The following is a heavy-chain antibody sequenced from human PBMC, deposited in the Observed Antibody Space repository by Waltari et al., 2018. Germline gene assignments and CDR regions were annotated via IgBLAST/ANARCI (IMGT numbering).Heavy chain of an antibody. CDR1: GGSFSGYY. CDR2: INHSGST. CDR3: ARMDCSGGSCYFDY. D-gene: IGHD2-15*01. Sequence: QVQLQQWGAGLLKPSEPLSLTCAVYGGSFSGYYWSWIRPPPGKGLEWIGEINHSGSTNYNPSLKSRVTISVDTSKNQFSLKLSSVTAADTAVYYCARMDCSGGSCYFDYWGQGTLVTVSS. J-gene: IGHJ4*02. V-gene: IGHV4-34*01.